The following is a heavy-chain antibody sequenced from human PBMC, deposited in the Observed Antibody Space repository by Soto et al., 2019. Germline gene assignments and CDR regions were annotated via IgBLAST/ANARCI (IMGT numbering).Heavy chain of an antibody. Sequence: SVTLSLTCAVYGGSFSCYYWSWIRQPPGRGLEWIGEINNSGSTNQNPSLKSRVTISVDTSKNQFSLKLKSVTAADTAVYYCARGITXIVAVHGDAPDNYYFDSWGQGTLVTVSS. CDR1: GGSFSCYY. V-gene: IGHV4-34*01. J-gene: IGHJ4*02. D-gene: IGHD3-22*01. CDR3: ARGITXIVAVHGDAPDNYYFDS. CDR2: INNSGST.